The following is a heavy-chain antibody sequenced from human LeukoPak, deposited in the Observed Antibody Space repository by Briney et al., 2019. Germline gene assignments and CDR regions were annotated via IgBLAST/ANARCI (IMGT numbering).Heavy chain of an antibody. CDR3: AREGRDSSGWPPVGLDY. D-gene: IGHD6-19*01. V-gene: IGHV1-46*01. CDR2: INPSGGST. Sequence: ASVKVSCKASGYTFTSYYMHWVRQAPGQGLEWMGIINPSGGSTSYAQKFQGRVTMTRDTSTSTVYMELSSLRSEDTAVYYCAREGRDSSGWPPVGLDYWGQGTLVTVSS. CDR1: GYTFTSYY. J-gene: IGHJ4*02.